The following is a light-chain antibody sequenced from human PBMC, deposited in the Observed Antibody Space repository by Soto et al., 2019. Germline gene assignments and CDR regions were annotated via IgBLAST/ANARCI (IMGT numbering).Light chain of an antibody. CDR2: EVS. CDR3: SSFTTSSTWV. J-gene: IGLJ3*02. CDR1: SSDVGNCNC. V-gene: IGLV2-14*01. Sequence: QSVLTQPASVSGSPGQSITISCTGASSDVGNCNCVSWYQQHPGKAPKLVIYEVSNRPSGVSDRFSGSKAGNTASLTISGLQAEDEADYYCSSFTTSSTWVFGGGTKLTVL.